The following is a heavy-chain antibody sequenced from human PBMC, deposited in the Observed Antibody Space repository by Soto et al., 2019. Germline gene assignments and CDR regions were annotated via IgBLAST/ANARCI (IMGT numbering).Heavy chain of an antibody. V-gene: IGHV4-31*03. CDR2: IYYSGST. J-gene: IGHJ4*02. CDR1: GGSISSGGYY. Sequence: QVQLQESGPGLVKPSQTLSLTCTVSGGSISSGGYYWSWIRQHPGQGLEWIGYIYYSGSTYYNPSLKSRVTISVDTSKNQFSLKLSSVTAADTAVYYCARGSKGITIFGVVIYDYWGQGTLVTVSS. D-gene: IGHD3-3*01. CDR3: ARGSKGITIFGVVIYDY.